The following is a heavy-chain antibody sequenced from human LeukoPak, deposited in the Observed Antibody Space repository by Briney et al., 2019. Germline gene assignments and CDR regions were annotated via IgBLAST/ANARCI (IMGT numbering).Heavy chain of an antibody. D-gene: IGHD4-17*01. Sequence: GGSLRLSCAASGFTFSTYSMNWVRQAPGKGLEWVSSISISSIYVYYAESVKGRFSISRDDAKNLLFLQRSGLRVEDTAVYYCARDMTTATACYLEHWGQGTLVTVSS. J-gene: IGHJ1*01. CDR3: ARDMTTATACYLEH. V-gene: IGHV3-21*06. CDR1: GFTFSTYS. CDR2: ISISSIYV.